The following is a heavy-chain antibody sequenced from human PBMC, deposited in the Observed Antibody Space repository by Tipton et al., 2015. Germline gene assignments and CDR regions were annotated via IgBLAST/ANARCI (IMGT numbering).Heavy chain of an antibody. V-gene: IGHV4-59*01. CDR2: IYYSGST. D-gene: IGHD1-14*01. Sequence: TLSLTCTVSGGSISNYYWSWIRQPPGKGLEWIGYIYYSGSTNYNPSLKSRVTISVDTSKNQFSLKLSSVTAADTAVYYCARSITGDFDYWGPGTLVTVSS. J-gene: IGHJ4*02. CDR1: GGSISNYY. CDR3: ARSITGDFDY.